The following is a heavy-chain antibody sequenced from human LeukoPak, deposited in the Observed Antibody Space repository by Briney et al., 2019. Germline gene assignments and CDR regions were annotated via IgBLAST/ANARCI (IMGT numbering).Heavy chain of an antibody. CDR1: GFTFSSYG. CDR2: IWYDGSNK. J-gene: IGHJ6*03. Sequence: GRSLRLSCAASGFTFSSYGMHWVRQAPGKGLEWVAVIWYDGSNKYYADSVKGRFTISRDNSKNTLYLQMNSLRAEDTAVYYCARDHSSSWYLTYYYYYMDVWGKGTTVTVSS. CDR3: ARDHSSSWYLTYYYYYMDV. D-gene: IGHD6-13*01. V-gene: IGHV3-33*01.